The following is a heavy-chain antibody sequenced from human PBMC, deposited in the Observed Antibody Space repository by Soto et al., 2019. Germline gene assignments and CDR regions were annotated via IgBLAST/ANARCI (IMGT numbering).Heavy chain of an antibody. CDR2: ISGSGSTI. J-gene: IGHJ6*02. CDR1: GFTFSSYE. Sequence: GGSLRLSCSASGFTFSSYEMNWVRQAPGKGLEWVSYISGSGSTIYYADSVKGRFTISRDNAKNSLYLQMNSLRAEDTAVYYCARGYYGSGGLRYGMDLWGQGTTVTVSS. D-gene: IGHD3-10*01. CDR3: ARGYYGSGGLRYGMDL. V-gene: IGHV3-48*03.